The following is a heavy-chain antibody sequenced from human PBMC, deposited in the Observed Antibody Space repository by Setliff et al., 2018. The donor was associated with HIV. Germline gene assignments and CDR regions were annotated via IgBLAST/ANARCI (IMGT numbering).Heavy chain of an antibody. D-gene: IGHD1-7*01. CDR3: AKGNFLYYFDY. J-gene: IGHJ4*02. CDR1: GFPFTTYS. CDR2: INGGGDPI. V-gene: IGHV3-23*01. Sequence: GGSLRLSCAASGFPFTTYSMNWVRQAPGKGLEWIAYINGGGDPIWYADSVKGRFTISRDNSKNTVYLQMNSLRAEDTAVYYCAKGNFLYYFDYWGQGTLVTVSS.